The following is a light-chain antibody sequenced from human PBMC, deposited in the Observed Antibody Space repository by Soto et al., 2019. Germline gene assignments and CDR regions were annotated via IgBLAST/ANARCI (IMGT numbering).Light chain of an antibody. J-gene: IGKJ2*01. CDR1: QSVSSSN. V-gene: IGKV3-20*01. Sequence: EIVLTQSPVTLSLSPGERATLSCRASQSVSSSNLAWYPQKPGQAPRLLIYAASSRATGIPDRFSGSGSGADFTLTISRLEPEDFAVYYCQQYGTSPPYTLGQGTKVEIK. CDR3: QQYGTSPPYT. CDR2: AAS.